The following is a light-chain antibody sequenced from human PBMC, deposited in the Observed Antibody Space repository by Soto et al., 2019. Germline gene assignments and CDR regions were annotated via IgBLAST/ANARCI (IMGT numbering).Light chain of an antibody. CDR1: QSVSSN. CDR3: QQYNNWPPHT. V-gene: IGKV3-15*01. CDR2: GAS. J-gene: IGKJ2*01. Sequence: EIVMTQSPATLSVSPGERATLSCRASQSVSSNLAWYQQKPGRAPRLLIYGASTRATGIPARFSGSGSATEFTLNISSLQSEDFAVYYCQQYNNWPPHTFGQGTKLEIK.